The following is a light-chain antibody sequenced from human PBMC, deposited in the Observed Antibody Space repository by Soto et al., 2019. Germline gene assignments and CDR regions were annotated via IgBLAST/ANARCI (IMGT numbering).Light chain of an antibody. V-gene: IGKV3-15*01. CDR2: GAF. Sequence: EIVMTQSPATLSVSPWERATLWCRASQSVSSNLAWYQQKPGQAPRVLIYGAFTRATGIPARFSGSGSGTEFTLTISSLQSEDFAVYYCQQYNNWPRTFGQGTKVDIK. CDR3: QQYNNWPRT. J-gene: IGKJ1*01. CDR1: QSVSSN.